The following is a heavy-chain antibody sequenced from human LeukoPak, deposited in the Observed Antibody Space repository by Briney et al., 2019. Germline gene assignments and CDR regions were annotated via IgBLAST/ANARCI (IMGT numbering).Heavy chain of an antibody. J-gene: IGHJ4*02. V-gene: IGHV3-23*01. CDR1: GFNFSSYA. D-gene: IGHD2-15*01. Sequence: GASLRLSCAASGFNFSSYAMSWVRQAPGKGLEWVSTISGSGDSTYYADSVKGRFTISGDNSKNTLYLQMNSLRADDTAVYYCAKGRSGVVVAALNYWGQGTPVTVSS. CDR2: ISGSGDST. CDR3: AKGRSGVVVAALNY.